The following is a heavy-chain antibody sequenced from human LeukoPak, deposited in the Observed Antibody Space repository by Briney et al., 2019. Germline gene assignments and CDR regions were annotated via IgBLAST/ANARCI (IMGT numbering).Heavy chain of an antibody. CDR2: IYLSGST. J-gene: IGHJ5*02. V-gene: IGHV4-4*02. CDR3: ASLYNWFDP. CDR1: GGSISISNW. Sequence: SETLSLTCAVSGGSISISNWWSWARQPPGKGLEWIGEIYLSGSTNYNPPLKSRVTLSVDKSKNQSSLKLSSVTAADTAVYYCASLYNWFDPWGQGTLVTVSS.